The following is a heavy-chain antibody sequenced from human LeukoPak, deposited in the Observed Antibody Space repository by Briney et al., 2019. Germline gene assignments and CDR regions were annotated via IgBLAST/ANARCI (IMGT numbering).Heavy chain of an antibody. CDR2: FYHSGST. J-gene: IGHJ4*02. CDR3: ARSSRRGYDILTGYYMLDY. CDR1: GYSISSGYY. Sequence: KTSETLSLTCTVSGYSISSGYYWGWIRQPPGKGLEWIGSFYHSGSTYYNPSLKSRVAISLDTSKNQFSLKLSSVTAADTAVYYCARSSRRGYDILTGYYMLDYWGQGTLVTVSS. D-gene: IGHD3-9*01. V-gene: IGHV4-38-2*02.